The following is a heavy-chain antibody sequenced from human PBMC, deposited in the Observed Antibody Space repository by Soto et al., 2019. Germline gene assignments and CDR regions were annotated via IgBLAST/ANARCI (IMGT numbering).Heavy chain of an antibody. CDR1: GFTFSSYW. Sequence: EVQLVESGGGLVQPGGSLRLSCAASGFTFSSYWIHWVRQAPGKGLVWVSRINGDGRTTNYADSVKGQFAISRDNAKNTVYLQMNSLRAEDTAEYYCARGAAGRYYSDYWGQGTLVTVSS. V-gene: IGHV3-74*01. CDR2: INGDGRTT. D-gene: IGHD2-15*01. CDR3: ARGAAGRYYSDY. J-gene: IGHJ4*02.